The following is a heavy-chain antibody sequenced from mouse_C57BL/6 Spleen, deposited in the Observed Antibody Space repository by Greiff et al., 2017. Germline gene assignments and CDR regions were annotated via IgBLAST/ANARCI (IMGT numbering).Heavy chain of an antibody. CDR1: GYSFTGYY. CDR2: INPSTGGT. D-gene: IGHD1-1*01. CDR3: ANGENYYGSSYAWFAY. J-gene: IGHJ3*01. Sequence: VQLQQSGPELVKPGASVKISCKASGYSFTGYYMNWVKQSPEKSLEWIGEINPSTGGTTYNQKFKAKATLTVDKSSSTAYMQLKSLTSEDSAVYYCANGENYYGSSYAWFAYGGQGTLVTVSA. V-gene: IGHV1-42*01.